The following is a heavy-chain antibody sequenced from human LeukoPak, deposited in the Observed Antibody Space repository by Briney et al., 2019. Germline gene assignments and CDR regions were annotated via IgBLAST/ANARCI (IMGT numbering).Heavy chain of an antibody. CDR1: GGSFSGYY. J-gene: IGHJ4*02. Sequence: PSETLSLTCAVYGGSFSGYYWSWIRQPPGKGLEWIGYIYYNGSTNYNPSLTSRVTISVDMSKNQFSLKMSSVTAADTAVYYCARKGGLFDYWGQGRLVTVSS. V-gene: IGHV4-59*01. CDR2: IYYNGST. CDR3: ARKGGLFDY. D-gene: IGHD2-15*01.